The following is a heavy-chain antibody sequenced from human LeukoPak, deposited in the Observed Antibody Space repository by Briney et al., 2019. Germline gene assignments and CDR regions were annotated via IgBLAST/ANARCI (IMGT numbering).Heavy chain of an antibody. CDR3: ARGGYSGYDHNWFDP. J-gene: IGHJ5*02. D-gene: IGHD5-12*01. CDR1: GGTFSSYA. Sequence: SVTVSCTASGGTFSSYAISWVRQAPGQGLEWMGGIIPIFGTANYAQKFQGRVTITADESTSTAYMELSSLRSEDTAVYYCARGGYSGYDHNWFDPWGQGTLVTVSS. CDR2: IIPIFGTA. V-gene: IGHV1-69*13.